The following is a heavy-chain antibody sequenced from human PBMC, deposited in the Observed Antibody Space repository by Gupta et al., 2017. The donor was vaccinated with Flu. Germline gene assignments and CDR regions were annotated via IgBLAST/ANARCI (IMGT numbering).Heavy chain of an antibody. Sequence: EVRLVESGGGLVWPGRSLRLSCEVYGFTFDDYAMHWVRQAPGKGLEWVAGISWNSGMIGYADSVKGRFTISRDNAKNSLYLQMSSLRAGDTALYYCVKDRGILVATASADGMDVWGQGTTVTVSS. J-gene: IGHJ6*02. D-gene: IGHD3-16*01. CDR3: VKDRGILVATASADGMDV. CDR2: ISWNSGMI. V-gene: IGHV3-9*01. CDR1: GFTFDDYA.